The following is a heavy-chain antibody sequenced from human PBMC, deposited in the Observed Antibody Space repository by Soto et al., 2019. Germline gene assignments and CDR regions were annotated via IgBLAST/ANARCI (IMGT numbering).Heavy chain of an antibody. CDR2: ISAYNGNT. V-gene: IGHV1-18*01. CDR3: ARKALYSSGWYYSDY. J-gene: IGHJ4*02. D-gene: IGHD6-13*01. Sequence: ASVKVSCKASGYTFNTYGINWVRQAPGQGLEWMGWISAYNGNTNYAEKVRGRVTMTTDTSTSTAYMELRSLRSDDTAVYYCARKALYSSGWYYSDYWGQGTPVTVSS. CDR1: GYTFNTYG.